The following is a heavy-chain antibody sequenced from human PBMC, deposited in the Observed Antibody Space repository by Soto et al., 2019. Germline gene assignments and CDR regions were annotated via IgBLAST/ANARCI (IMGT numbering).Heavy chain of an antibody. Sequence: QVQLQQWGAGLLKPSETLSLTCAVYGGSFNGYYWTWIRQPPGKGLEWIGEIKHSGSTNYNPSLKCRVTISVDTSKNQFSLNLTSVTAADTAAYYCARGTFRGYSYGYYFDYWGQGALVTVSS. CDR2: IKHSGST. J-gene: IGHJ4*02. V-gene: IGHV4-34*01. CDR3: ARGTFRGYSYGYYFDY. D-gene: IGHD5-18*01. CDR1: GGSFNGYY.